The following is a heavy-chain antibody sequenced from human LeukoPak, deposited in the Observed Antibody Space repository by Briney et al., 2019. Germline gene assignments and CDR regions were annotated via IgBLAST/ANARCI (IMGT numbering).Heavy chain of an antibody. J-gene: IGHJ4*02. CDR3: ARAPYAGYFDY. D-gene: IGHD3-16*01. V-gene: IGHV4-59*11. CDR1: GGYINSHY. Sequence: SETLSLTCTVSGGYINSHYWGWIRQPPGKVLEYIGYISYTGSAIYSPSLESRVTISVDTSKNQFSLKLTSVTAADTAVYYCARAPYAGYFDYWGQGTLVTVSS. CDR2: ISYTGSA.